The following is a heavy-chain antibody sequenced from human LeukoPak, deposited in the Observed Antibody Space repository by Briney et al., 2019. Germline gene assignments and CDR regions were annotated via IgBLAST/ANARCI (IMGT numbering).Heavy chain of an antibody. CDR2: ISAYNGNT. J-gene: IGHJ4*02. Sequence: GASVKVSCKASGYTFTSYGISWVRQAPGQGLEWMGWISAYNGNTNYAQKLQGRVTMTTDTSTSPAYMELRSLRSDDTAVYYCYYYDSSGYTDYWGQGTLVTVSS. V-gene: IGHV1-18*04. CDR1: GYTFTSYG. CDR3: YYYDSSGYTDY. D-gene: IGHD3-22*01.